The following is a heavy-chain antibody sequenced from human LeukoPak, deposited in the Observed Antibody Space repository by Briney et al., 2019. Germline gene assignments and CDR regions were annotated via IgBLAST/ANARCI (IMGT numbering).Heavy chain of an antibody. CDR1: GGSISSYY. V-gene: IGHV4-4*07. Sequence: PSETLSLTCTVSGGSISSYYWSWIRQPAGKGLEWIGRIYTSGSTNYNPSLKSRGTVSVDTSKNQFSLKLSSVTAADTAVYYCARSVERYCSSTSCYAGYYYGMDVWGQGTTVTVSS. CDR2: IYTSGST. D-gene: IGHD2-2*01. J-gene: IGHJ6*02. CDR3: ARSVERYCSSTSCYAGYYYGMDV.